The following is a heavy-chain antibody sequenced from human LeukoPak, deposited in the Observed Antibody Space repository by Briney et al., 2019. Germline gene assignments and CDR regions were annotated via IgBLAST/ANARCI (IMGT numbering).Heavy chain of an antibody. V-gene: IGHV3-74*01. CDR2: INSDGSAT. CDR1: GFTLSTYW. Sequence: PGGSLRLSCVASGFTLSTYWMHWVRQAPGKGLVWVSRINSDGSATSYPDSVMVRFTISRDSAKNTLYLQMNSLRPEDTAVYYCARGNKWSFDSWGQGALVTVSS. CDR3: ARGNKWSFDS. J-gene: IGHJ4*02. D-gene: IGHD2-15*01.